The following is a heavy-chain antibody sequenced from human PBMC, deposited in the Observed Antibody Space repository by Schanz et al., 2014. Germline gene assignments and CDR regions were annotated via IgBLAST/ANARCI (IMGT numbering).Heavy chain of an antibody. D-gene: IGHD3-10*01. J-gene: IGHJ4*02. CDR1: GFTFTNYA. Sequence: EVQLLESGGGLVQPGGSLRLSCAASGFTFTNYAMSWLRQAPGKGLEWVSVIGVDGTTTYYADSVKGRFTISRDNSKNTLYLQMNSLRPEDTAVYYCAKYRGYYRVSGSYRELEYWGQGTLVTGSS. CDR2: IGVDGTTT. V-gene: IGHV3-23*01. CDR3: AKYRGYYRVSGSYRELEY.